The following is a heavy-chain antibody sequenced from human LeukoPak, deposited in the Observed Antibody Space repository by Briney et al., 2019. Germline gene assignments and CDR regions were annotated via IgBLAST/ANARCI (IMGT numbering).Heavy chain of an antibody. D-gene: IGHD7-27*01. CDR2: INHSGST. V-gene: IGHV4-34*01. CDR1: GGSFSGYY. Sequence: SETLSLTCAVYGGSFSGYYWSWIRQPPGKGLEWIGEINHSGSTNYNPSLKSRVTISVDTSKNQFSLKLSSVTAADTAVYYCAGPTGYWRTGLFGWGQGTPVNVSS. J-gene: IGHJ4*01. CDR3: AGPTGYWRTGLFG.